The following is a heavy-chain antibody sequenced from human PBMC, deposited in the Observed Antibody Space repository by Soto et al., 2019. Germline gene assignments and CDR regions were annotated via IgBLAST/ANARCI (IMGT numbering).Heavy chain of an antibody. V-gene: IGHV4-59*08. J-gene: IGHJ4*02. CDR2: IYYSGST. CDR1: GGSISSYY. CDR3: ARRYSSSFDY. D-gene: IGHD6-13*01. Sequence: QVQLQESGPGLVKPSETLSLTCTVSGGSISSYYWSWIRQPPGKGLEWIWYIYYSGSTNYNPSLXSXVXISXDTSKTQFSLKLSSVTAADTAVYSCARRYSSSFDYWGQGTLVTVSS.